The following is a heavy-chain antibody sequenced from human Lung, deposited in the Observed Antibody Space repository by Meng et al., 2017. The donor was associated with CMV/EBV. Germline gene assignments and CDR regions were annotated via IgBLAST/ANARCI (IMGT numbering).Heavy chain of an antibody. CDR3: AKITRTSPSEPSYYFDY. Sequence: FSFSCYAVGWVRQAPRTGLPWLSSLSGSCGSTSYADSLKRRFTLSRDNSKNTLYLQMHSLRAADTAVYYCAKITRTSPSEPSYYFDYWGQGTLVTVSS. CDR1: FSFSCYA. CDR2: LSGSCGST. V-gene: IGHV3-23*01. D-gene: IGHD2-2*01. J-gene: IGHJ4*02.